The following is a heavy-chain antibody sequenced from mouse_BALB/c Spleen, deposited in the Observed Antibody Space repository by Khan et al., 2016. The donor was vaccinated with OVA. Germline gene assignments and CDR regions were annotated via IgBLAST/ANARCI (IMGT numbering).Heavy chain of an antibody. CDR3: ARDGAYYRSDGWFSY. D-gene: IGHD2-14*01. CDR1: GYTFTTYT. Sequence: QVQLQQSGAELARPGASVKMSCKASGYTFTTYTMHWVKQRPGQGLEWIGYINPSNGYTNYNQKFKDKSTLTADKSSSTAYMQLSSTTSDYSAVYYCARDGAYYRSDGWFSYWGQGTLVTVSA. CDR2: INPSNGYT. V-gene: IGHV1-4*01. J-gene: IGHJ3*01.